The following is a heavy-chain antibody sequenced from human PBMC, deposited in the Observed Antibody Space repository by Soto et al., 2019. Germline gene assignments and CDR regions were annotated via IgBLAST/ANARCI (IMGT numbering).Heavy chain of an antibody. CDR2: ISYDGSNT. CDR3: ARDQGRSITCQLDY. V-gene: IGHV3-30-3*01. Sequence: LRLSFAVSGFTFSTYAMHWVRQAPGKGLEWVAVISYDGSNTYYADSVKGRFTISRGNMLYLQMNSLRAEDTAVYYCARDQGRSITCQLDYWGQGTLVTVSS. D-gene: IGHD2-2*01. CDR1: GFTFSTYA. J-gene: IGHJ4*02.